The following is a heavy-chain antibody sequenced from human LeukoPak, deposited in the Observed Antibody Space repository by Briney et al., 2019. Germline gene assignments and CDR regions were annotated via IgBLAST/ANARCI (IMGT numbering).Heavy chain of an antibody. Sequence: APVKVSCKASGYTFTGYYMHWVRQAPGQGLEWMGWINPNSGGTNYAQKFQGRVTMTRDTSISTAYMELSRLRSDDTAVYYCANLGYGSSWYEDYWGQGTLVTVSS. CDR2: INPNSGGT. D-gene: IGHD6-13*01. V-gene: IGHV1-2*02. J-gene: IGHJ4*02. CDR1: GYTFTGYY. CDR3: ANLGYGSSWYEDY.